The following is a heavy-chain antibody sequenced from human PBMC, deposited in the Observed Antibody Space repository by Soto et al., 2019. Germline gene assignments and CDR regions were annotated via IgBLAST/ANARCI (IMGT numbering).Heavy chain of an antibody. V-gene: IGHV3-21*01. Sequence: EVQLVESGGGLVKPGGSLRLSCAASGFTFSIYSMNWVRQAPGKGLEWVSSISSRSSYIYYADSVKGRFTISRDNAKNLLYMQMNSLRAEDTAVYYCARGDVGDYYGMDVWGQGTTVTVSS. D-gene: IGHD3-16*01. CDR1: GFTFSIYS. J-gene: IGHJ6*02. CDR2: ISSRSSYI. CDR3: ARGDVGDYYGMDV.